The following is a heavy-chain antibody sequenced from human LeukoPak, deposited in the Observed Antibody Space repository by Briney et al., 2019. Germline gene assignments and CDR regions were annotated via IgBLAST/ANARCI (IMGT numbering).Heavy chain of an antibody. D-gene: IGHD3-10*01. CDR3: ASTTRRLWFGEFGSDY. V-gene: IGHV6-1*01. J-gene: IGHJ4*02. CDR2: TYYRSKWYN. CDR1: GDSVSSNSAA. Sequence: SQTLSLTCAISGDSVSSNSAAWNWIRQSPSRGLEWLGRTYYRSKWYNDYAVSVKSRITINPDTSKNQFSLQLNSVTPEDTAVYYCASTTRRLWFGEFGSDYWGQGTLVTVSS.